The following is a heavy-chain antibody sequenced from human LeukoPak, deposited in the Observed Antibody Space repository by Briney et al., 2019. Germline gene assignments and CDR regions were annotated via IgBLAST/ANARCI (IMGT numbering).Heavy chain of an antibody. CDR2: IDAGGVNT. D-gene: IGHD6-19*01. V-gene: IGHV3-23*01. CDR3: AKGSGSGWYGWFDP. CDR1: RFTFSGYA. Sequence: QTGGSLRLSCAASRFTFSGYAMYWVRQAPGKGLEWVSCIDAGGVNTYYADSVTGRFTISRDNSKNTLYLQMNSLRAEDTAVYYCAKGSGSGWYGWFDPWGQGTLVTVSS. J-gene: IGHJ5*02.